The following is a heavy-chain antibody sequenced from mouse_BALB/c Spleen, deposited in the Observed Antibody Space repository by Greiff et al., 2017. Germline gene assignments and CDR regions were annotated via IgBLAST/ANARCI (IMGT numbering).Heavy chain of an antibody. J-gene: IGHJ2*01. CDR1: GFNIKDYY. CDR2: IDPENGDT. D-gene: IGHD2-1*01. CDR3: NERGNYVFFDY. V-gene: IGHV14-4*02. Sequence: EVQLQQSGAELVRSGASVKLSCTASGFNIKDYYMHWVKQRPEQGLEWIGWIDPENGDTEYAPKFQGKATMTADTSSNTAYLQLSSLTSEDTAVYYCNERGNYVFFDYWGQGTTRTVSS.